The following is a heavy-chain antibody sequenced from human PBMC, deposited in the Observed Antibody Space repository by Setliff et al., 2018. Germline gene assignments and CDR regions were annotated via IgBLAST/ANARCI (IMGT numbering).Heavy chain of an antibody. J-gene: IGHJ3*02. CDR1: GYAFTSYD. Sequence: ASVKVSCKASGYAFTSYDINWVRQATGQGLEWMGWMNPNSGNTGYAQKFQGRVTMTRNTSISTAYVELSSLTSEDTAVYYCAKDVSPPGTNGWHPDVLDIWGQGTMVTVSS. CDR3: AKDVSPPGTNGWHPDVLDI. V-gene: IGHV1-8*01. D-gene: IGHD6-19*01. CDR2: MNPNSGNT.